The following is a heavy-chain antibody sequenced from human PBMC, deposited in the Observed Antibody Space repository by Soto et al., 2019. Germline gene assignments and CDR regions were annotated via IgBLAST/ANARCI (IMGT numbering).Heavy chain of an antibody. V-gene: IGHV1-18*01. CDR2: ISAYNGDT. CDR1: GHTFTNYG. D-gene: IGHD6-6*01. Sequence: QVQLLQSGAEVKKPGASVKVSCKASGHTFTNYGITWVRQAPGQGLEWMGWISAYNGDTHYTQRLQGRVTMTTDTSTSTAYMELRGLRSDDTAVYYCAGVRQLVGYFYYSMDVLGKGTTVTVSS. CDR3: AGVRQLVGYFYYSMDV. J-gene: IGHJ6*03.